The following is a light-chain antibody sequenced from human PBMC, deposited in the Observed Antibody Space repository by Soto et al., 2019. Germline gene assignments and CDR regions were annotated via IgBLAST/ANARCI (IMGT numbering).Light chain of an antibody. CDR1: QSIGTF. J-gene: IGKJ1*01. CDR2: DAS. CDR3: QQCYNWPQWT. V-gene: IGKV3-11*01. Sequence: EIVLTQSPATLSLSPGERATLSCRASQSIGTFFAWYQQKPVQAPRLXIYDASNRANGIPARFSGSGSGTDLTLTISSLEPEDFAVYYCQQCYNWPQWTFGQGTKVDIK.